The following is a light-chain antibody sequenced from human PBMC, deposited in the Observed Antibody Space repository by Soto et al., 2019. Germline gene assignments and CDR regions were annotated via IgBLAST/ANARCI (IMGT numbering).Light chain of an antibody. CDR3: SSYSDSDTKV. J-gene: IGLJ1*01. CDR1: TSDVGGYNY. CDR2: EVS. Sequence: QSALTQPASVSGSPGQSITISCSGTTSDVGGYNYVSWFQQHPGKAPKLLLYEVSSRPSGVSHRFSGSKSGNSASLTISGLQAEDEADYYCSSYSDSDTKVFGTGTKLTVL. V-gene: IGLV2-14*01.